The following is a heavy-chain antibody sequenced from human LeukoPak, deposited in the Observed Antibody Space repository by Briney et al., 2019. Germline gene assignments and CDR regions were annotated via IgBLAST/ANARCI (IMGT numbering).Heavy chain of an antibody. CDR1: GFTCSSYE. V-gene: IGHV3-48*03. J-gene: IGHJ5*02. D-gene: IGHD6-13*01. Sequence: GGSLRLSCAASGFTCSSYEMNWVRQAPGKGLEWVSYISSLGSTIYYADSVKGRFTISRDNAKNSLYLQMNSLRADDTAVYYCARVRSIAAVTAWSDPWGQGTLVTVSS. CDR3: ARVRSIAAVTAWSDP. CDR2: ISSLGSTI.